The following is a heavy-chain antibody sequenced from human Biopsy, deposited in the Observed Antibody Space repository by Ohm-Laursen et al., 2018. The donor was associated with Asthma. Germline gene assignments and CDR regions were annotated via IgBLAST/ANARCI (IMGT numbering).Heavy chain of an antibody. J-gene: IGHJ5*02. V-gene: IGHV3-7*01. CDR1: GFSFSSYW. CDR2: IKQDGSEK. CDR3: ARDGRWFDP. Sequence: SLRLSCTASGFSFSSYWMSWVRQAPGKGLEWVANIKQDGSEKYYVDSVEGRFSTSRDNAKNSLYLQMNSLRVEDTAVYYCARDGRWFDPWGQGTLVTVSS.